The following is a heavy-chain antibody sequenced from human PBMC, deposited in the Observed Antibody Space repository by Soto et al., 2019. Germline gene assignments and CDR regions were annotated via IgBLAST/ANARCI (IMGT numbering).Heavy chain of an antibody. D-gene: IGHD3-10*01. CDR2: IYYSGST. J-gene: IGHJ4*02. V-gene: IGHV4-59*08. CDR3: ARSPLLWFGEPHPFDY. Sequence: QVQLQESGPGLVKPSETLSLTCTVSGGSISSYYWSWIRQPPGKGLEWIGYIYYSGSTNYNPSLKSRVTISVDTSKNQFSLKLSSVTAADTAVYYCARSPLLWFGEPHPFDYWGQGTLVTVSS. CDR1: GGSISSYY.